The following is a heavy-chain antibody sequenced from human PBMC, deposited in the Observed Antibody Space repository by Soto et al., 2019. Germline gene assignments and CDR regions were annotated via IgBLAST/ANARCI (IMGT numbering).Heavy chain of an antibody. Sequence: KTSETLSLTCTVSGGSISSGGYYWSWIRQHPGKGLEWIGYIYYSGSTYYNPSLKSRVTISVDTSKNQFSLKLSSVTAADTAVYYCARVPFGGWTKNWGQGTLVTVSS. D-gene: IGHD6-19*01. J-gene: IGHJ4*02. CDR1: GGSISSGGYY. CDR2: IYYSGST. V-gene: IGHV4-31*03. CDR3: ARVPFGGWTKN.